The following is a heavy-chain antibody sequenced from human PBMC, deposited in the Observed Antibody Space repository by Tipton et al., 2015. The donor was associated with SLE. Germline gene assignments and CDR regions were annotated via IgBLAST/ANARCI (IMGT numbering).Heavy chain of an antibody. CDR3: AGPGVVLMAYAKPYYSYGMDV. D-gene: IGHD2-8*01. CDR2: INHSGST. Sequence: TLSLTCAVYGGSFSGYYWSWIRQPPGKGLEWIGEINHSGSTNYNPSLKSRVTISVDTAKNQFSLKLSSVTAADTAVYYCAGPGVVLMAYAKPYYSYGMDVWGQGTTVTVSS. J-gene: IGHJ6*02. CDR1: GGSFSGYY. V-gene: IGHV4-34*01.